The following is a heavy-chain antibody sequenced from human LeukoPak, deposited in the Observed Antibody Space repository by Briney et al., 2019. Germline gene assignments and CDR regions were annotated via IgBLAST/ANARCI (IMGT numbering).Heavy chain of an antibody. CDR2: INPRDANT. D-gene: IGHD1-7*01. CDR3: ARVPVGHNWNYVRESKWFDP. J-gene: IGHJ5*02. CDR1: GYNFISYH. Sequence: ASVKASCKASGYNFISYHMHWVQQAPGQGLEWMGMINPRDANTYYAQKFQGRVTMTTDTSTSTAYMELRSLRSDDTAVYYCARVPVGHNWNYVRESKWFDPWGQGTLVTVSS. V-gene: IGHV1-46*01.